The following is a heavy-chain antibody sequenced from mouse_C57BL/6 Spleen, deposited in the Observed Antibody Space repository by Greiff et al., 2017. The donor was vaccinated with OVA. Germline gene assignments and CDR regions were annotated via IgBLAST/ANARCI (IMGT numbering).Heavy chain of an antibody. CDR3: ARRGATVDYFDY. D-gene: IGHD1-1*01. J-gene: IGHJ2*01. Sequence: VQLQQPGAELVRPGSSVKLSCKASGYTFTSSWLDWVKQRPGQGLEWIGNIYPSDSETHYNQKFKEQATLPVSKSSRTAYMQLSSLTSEDSAVYYCARRGATVDYFDYWGQGTTLTVSS. V-gene: IGHV1-61*01. CDR1: GYTFTSSW. CDR2: IYPSDSET.